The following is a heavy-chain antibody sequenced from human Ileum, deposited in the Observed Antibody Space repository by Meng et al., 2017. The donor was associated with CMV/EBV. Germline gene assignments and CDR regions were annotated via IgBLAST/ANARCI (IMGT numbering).Heavy chain of an antibody. CDR2: ISSSSSYI. CDR1: EFTFSSYS. D-gene: IGHD5-12*01. V-gene: IGHV3-21*01. CDR3: ARAHYSGYVVTNYFDY. Sequence: GESLKISCAASEFTFSSYSMNWVRQAPGKGLEWVSSISSSSSYIYYADSVKGRFTISRDNAKNSLYLQMNSLRAEDTAVYYCARAHYSGYVVTNYFDYWGQGTLVTVSS. J-gene: IGHJ4*02.